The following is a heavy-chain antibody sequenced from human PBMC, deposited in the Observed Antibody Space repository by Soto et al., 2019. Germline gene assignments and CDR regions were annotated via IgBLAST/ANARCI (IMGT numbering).Heavy chain of an antibody. D-gene: IGHD2-2*01. J-gene: IGHJ4*02. CDR2: DTDGIT. CDR3: AKIGPSGSAHYQYYFAC. CDR1: GFTFSNYA. Sequence: EVQLLESGGGLVQPGGSLRLSCTASGFTFSNYAMTWVRQAPGQGLEWVSGDTDGITHYADSVKGRFTISRDHSKNTLYLQMDSLRAEDTALYYCAKIGPSGSAHYQYYFACWGQGTLVTVSS. V-gene: IGHV3-23*01.